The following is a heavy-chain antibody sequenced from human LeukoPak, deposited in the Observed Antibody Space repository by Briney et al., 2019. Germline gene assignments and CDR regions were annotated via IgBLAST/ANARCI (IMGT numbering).Heavy chain of an antibody. J-gene: IGHJ4*02. Sequence: ASVKVSCKASGYTFTGYYMHWVRQAPGQGLEWMGWINPNSGGTNYAQKFQGWVTMTRDTSISTAYMELSRLGSDDTAVYYCARGKYGSGSYYFDYWGQGTLVTVSS. CDR1: GYTFTGYY. D-gene: IGHD3-10*01. CDR2: INPNSGGT. V-gene: IGHV1-2*04. CDR3: ARGKYGSGSYYFDY.